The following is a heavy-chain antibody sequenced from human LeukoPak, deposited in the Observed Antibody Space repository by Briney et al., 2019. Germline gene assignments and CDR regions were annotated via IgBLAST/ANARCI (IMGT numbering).Heavy chain of an antibody. CDR1: GFTFTGYS. CDR3: GKDVPHTGWKGFDS. D-gene: IGHD6-19*01. V-gene: IGHV3-23*01. Sequence: QPGGSLRLSCAASGFTFTGYSMNWVRQAPGKGLEWVSAIRGSGTTFYADSVKGRFTVYKDDSVNTLYLQMHSLRADDTAIYYCGKDVPHTGWKGFDSWGQGALVTVSS. J-gene: IGHJ4*02. CDR2: IRGSGTT.